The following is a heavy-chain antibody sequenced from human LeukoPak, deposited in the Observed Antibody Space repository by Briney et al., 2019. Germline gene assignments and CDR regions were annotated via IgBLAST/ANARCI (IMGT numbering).Heavy chain of an antibody. Sequence: GGSLRLSCAASGFTFSSNYMSWVRQAPGKGLEWVSAIYTGGSTYYAGSVKGRFTISRDNSKNTLYLQMNSLRAEDTAVYYCARNLYYYDSSGYSYYWGQGTLVTVSS. CDR3: ARNLYYYDSSGYSYY. V-gene: IGHV3-66*01. CDR1: GFTFSSNY. J-gene: IGHJ4*02. D-gene: IGHD3-22*01. CDR2: IYTGGST.